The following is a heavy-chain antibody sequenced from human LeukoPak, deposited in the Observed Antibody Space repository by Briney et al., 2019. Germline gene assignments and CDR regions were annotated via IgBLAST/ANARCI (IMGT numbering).Heavy chain of an antibody. J-gene: IGHJ6*02. CDR3: ARGVVVPAAIEGNYYYYYGMDV. CDR2: IYYSGST. V-gene: IGHV4-59*08. Sequence: SETLSLTCTVSGGSISSYYWSWIRQPPGKGLEWIGYIYYSGSTNYNPSLKSRVTISVDTSKNQFSLKLSSVTAADTAVYYCARGVVVPAAIEGNYYYYYGMDVWGQGTTVTVSS. CDR1: GGSISSYY. D-gene: IGHD2-2*02.